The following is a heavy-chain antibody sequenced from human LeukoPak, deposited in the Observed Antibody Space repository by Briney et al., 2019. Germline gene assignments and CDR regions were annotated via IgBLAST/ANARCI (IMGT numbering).Heavy chain of an antibody. J-gene: IGHJ4*02. D-gene: IGHD6-19*01. CDR3: ARATSSGWSFIAY. CDR1: GGTVSCYA. Sequence: GASVKVSCKASGGTVSCYAISWVRQAPGQGLEWMGRIIPILGIANYAQKFQGRVTMTADKSRSTAYMELSSLSSEHTAVYYCARATSSGWSFIAYWGQGPLVTVSS. CDR2: IIPILGIA. V-gene: IGHV1-69*04.